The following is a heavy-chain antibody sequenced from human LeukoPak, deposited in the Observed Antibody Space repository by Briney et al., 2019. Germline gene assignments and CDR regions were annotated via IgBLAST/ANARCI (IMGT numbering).Heavy chain of an antibody. CDR2: IRSSHHGATR. J-gene: IGHJ4*02. Sequence: GGSLRLSCAASGLTFSDYYMSWIRQAPGKGLEWIAFIRSSHHGATREYAASVKGRFIISRDDSQNIAYLQMDSLKTEDTGVYFCTRDRGGRWFGELLGFDNWGQGTLLTVSS. CDR1: GLTFSDYY. D-gene: IGHD3-10*01. V-gene: IGHV3-71*01. CDR3: TRDRGGRWFGELLGFDN.